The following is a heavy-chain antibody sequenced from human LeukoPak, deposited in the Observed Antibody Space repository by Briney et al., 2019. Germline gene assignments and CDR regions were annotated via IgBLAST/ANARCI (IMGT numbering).Heavy chain of an antibody. D-gene: IGHD3-3*01. J-gene: IGHJ3*02. V-gene: IGHV4-4*07. CDR1: GDSISSYY. Sequence: SETLSLTCNVSGDSISSYYCSWIRQPAGKGLEYIGRIYSTGSTNYNPSLKSRVTMSVDTSKNHFSLKLSSVTAADTTVYYCATTTSILAFDIWGQATMVTVSS. CDR3: ATTTSILAFDI. CDR2: IYSTGST.